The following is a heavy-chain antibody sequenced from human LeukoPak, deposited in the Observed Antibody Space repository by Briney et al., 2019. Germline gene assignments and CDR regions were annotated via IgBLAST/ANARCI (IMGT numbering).Heavy chain of an antibody. V-gene: IGHV1-2*02. D-gene: IGHD3-10*01. CDR2: INPNSGGT. CDR3: ARDRASGSYQVSFCYDLDV. Sequence: ASVKVSCKASGYTFTGYYMHWVRQAPGQGLEWMGWINPNSGGTNYAQKFQGRVTMTRDTSISTAYMELSRLRSEDTAVYYCARDRASGSYQVSFCYDLDVWGLGTTVTVSS. J-gene: IGHJ6*02. CDR1: GYTFTGYY.